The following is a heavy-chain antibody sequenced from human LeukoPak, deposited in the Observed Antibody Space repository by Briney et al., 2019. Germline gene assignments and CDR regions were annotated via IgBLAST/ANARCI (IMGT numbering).Heavy chain of an antibody. CDR2: ISGSGGST. D-gene: IGHD3-22*01. V-gene: IGHV3-23*01. CDR3: AGDGGYYDSSGYY. CDR1: GFTFSSYA. Sequence: GGSLRLSCAASGFTFSSYAMSWVRQAPGKGLEWVSAISGSGGSTYYADSVKGRFTISRDNSKNTLYLQMNSLRAEDTAVYYCAGDGGYYDSSGYYWGQGTLVTVSS. J-gene: IGHJ4*02.